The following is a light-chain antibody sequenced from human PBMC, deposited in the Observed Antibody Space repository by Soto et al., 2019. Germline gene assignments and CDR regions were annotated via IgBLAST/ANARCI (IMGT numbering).Light chain of an antibody. Sequence: QSVLTQPPSASGTPGHRVTISCSGSSSNIGSNTLNWFQHLPGTAPKLLISSNNQRPSGVPDRFSGSKSGTSASLAITGLQSDDEADYYCATWDDSLDAYVFGTGTKVTVL. V-gene: IGLV1-44*01. J-gene: IGLJ1*01. CDR1: SSNIGSNT. CDR3: ATWDDSLDAYV. CDR2: SNN.